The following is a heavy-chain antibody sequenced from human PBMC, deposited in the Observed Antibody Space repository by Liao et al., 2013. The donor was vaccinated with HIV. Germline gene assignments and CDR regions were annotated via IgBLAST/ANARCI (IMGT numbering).Heavy chain of an antibody. V-gene: IGHV4-34*01. CDR2: IDHSGNT. CDR1: GGSFSDYY. D-gene: IGHD1-1*01. CDR3: ARGRGTSAFDI. Sequence: QVQLQQWGAGLLKPSETLSLTCAVYGGSFSDYYWSWIRQSPGKGLEWIGEIDHSGNTNYNPSLKSRVTISADTSKNQFSLKLTSVTAADTAVYYCARGRGTSAFDIWGQGTMVTVSS. J-gene: IGHJ3*02.